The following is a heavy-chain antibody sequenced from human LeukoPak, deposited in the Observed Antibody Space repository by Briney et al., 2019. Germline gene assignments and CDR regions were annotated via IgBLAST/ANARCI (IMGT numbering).Heavy chain of an antibody. D-gene: IGHD3-22*01. CDR1: GFTFNNYG. J-gene: IGHJ4*02. Sequence: GGSLRLSCAASGFTFNNYGMHWVRQAPGKGLEWVAFIRYDGSNTYYADSVRGRFTISRDNSKNTLYLHMNRLRAEDTAVYYCAKDPNRYDSSIYYCAYWGQGTLVTVSS. CDR2: IRYDGSNT. V-gene: IGHV3-30*02. CDR3: AKDPNRYDSSIYYCAY.